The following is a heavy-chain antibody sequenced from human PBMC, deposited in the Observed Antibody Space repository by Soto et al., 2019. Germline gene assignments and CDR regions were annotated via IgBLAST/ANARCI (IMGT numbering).Heavy chain of an antibody. D-gene: IGHD2-21*02. CDR3: ARVYGDDCGNGLAM. J-gene: IGHJ3*02. CDR2: MWFDGSKT. CDR1: RCTG. Sequence: RCTGIHWVRLPPGKGLEWVAVMWFDGSKTFYADSVKGRLTISRDRSKNTLYLQMDSLRAEDTAVYYCARVYGDDCGNGLAMWGQGTVVTVSS. V-gene: IGHV3-33*01.